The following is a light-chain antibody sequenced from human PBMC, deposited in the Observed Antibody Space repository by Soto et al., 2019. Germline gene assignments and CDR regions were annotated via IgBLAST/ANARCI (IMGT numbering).Light chain of an antibody. CDR1: QDISND. V-gene: IGKV1-33*01. Sequence: DIQMTQSPSSLSASVGDRVTITCQASQDISNDLSWYQQTPGKAPKLLIYDSSSLNTGVPSRFSGSGSGTHFTFTISILQPEDIATYYCQHYDDLLTFGHGTRLDIK. CDR2: DSS. J-gene: IGKJ5*01. CDR3: QHYDDLLT.